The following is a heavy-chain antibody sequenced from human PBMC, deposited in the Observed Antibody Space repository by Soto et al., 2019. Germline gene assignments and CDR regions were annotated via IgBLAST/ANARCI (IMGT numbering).Heavy chain of an antibody. V-gene: IGHV4-30-4*01. J-gene: IGHJ3*02. D-gene: IGHD2-15*01. CDR3: AREAKSDIVVVVAATGAFDI. CDR1: GGSISSGDYY. Sequence: QVQLQESGPGLVKPSQTLSLTCTVSGGSISSGDYYWSWIRQPPGKGLEWIGYISYSGSTYYNPSLKSRVTISVDTSKNQFSRKLSSVTAADTAVYYCAREAKSDIVVVVAATGAFDIWGQGTMVTVSS. CDR2: ISYSGST.